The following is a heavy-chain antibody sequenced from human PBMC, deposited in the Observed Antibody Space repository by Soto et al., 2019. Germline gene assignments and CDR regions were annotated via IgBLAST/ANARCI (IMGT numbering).Heavy chain of an antibody. CDR1: GYSFTSYW. D-gene: IGHD3-10*01. V-gene: IGHV5-10-1*01. Sequence: GESLKISCKGSGYSFTSYWISWVRQMPGKGLEWMERIDPSDSYTKYSPSFQGHVTSEADKSISTAYQQWIRLKASDTFMYYCAILLITMVRGVIPDHNYYYGMDVWGQGTTVTVS. J-gene: IGHJ6*02. CDR2: IDPSDSYT. CDR3: AILLITMVRGVIPDHNYYYGMDV.